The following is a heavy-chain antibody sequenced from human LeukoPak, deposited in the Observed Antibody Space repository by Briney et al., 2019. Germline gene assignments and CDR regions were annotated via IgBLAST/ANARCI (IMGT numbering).Heavy chain of an antibody. D-gene: IGHD5-18*01. CDR1: GFTFSNYG. CDR3: AKDIRRGYNYGYDQFAY. J-gene: IGHJ4*02. Sequence: GGSLRLSCAVCGFTFSNYGMHWVRQAPGKGLEWVAFITYDGSDKYYADSVKGRFTISRDNSKKMVYLQMNSLRPEDTALYYCAKDIRRGYNYGYDQFAYWGQGTLATVSS. V-gene: IGHV3-30*02. CDR2: ITYDGSDK.